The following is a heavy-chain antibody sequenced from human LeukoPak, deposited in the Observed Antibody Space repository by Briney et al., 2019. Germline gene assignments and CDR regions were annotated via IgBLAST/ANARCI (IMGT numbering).Heavy chain of an antibody. CDR2: ISSSSSYI. CDR1: GFTFSSYS. J-gene: IGHJ4*02. CDR3: ASSFGSGSYYVDY. D-gene: IGHD3-10*01. V-gene: IGHV3-21*01. Sequence: NTGGSLRLSCAASGFTFSSYSMNWVRQAPGKGLEWVSSISSSSSYIYYADSVKGRFTISRDNAKNSLYLQMNSLRAEDTAVYYCASSFGSGSYYVDYWGQGTLVTVSS.